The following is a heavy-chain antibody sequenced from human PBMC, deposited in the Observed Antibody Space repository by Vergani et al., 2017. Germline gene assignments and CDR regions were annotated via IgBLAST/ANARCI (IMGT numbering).Heavy chain of an antibody. Sequence: QVQLVQSGAEVKKPGASVKVSCKASGYTFTGYYMHWVRQAPGQGLEWMGIINPSGGSTSYAQKFQGRVTMTRDTSTSTVYMELSSLRSEDTAVYYCAKYSSSQKRADAFDIWGQGTMVTVSS. J-gene: IGHJ3*02. CDR1: GYTFTGYY. V-gene: IGHV1-46*01. D-gene: IGHD6-6*01. CDR3: AKYSSSQKRADAFDI. CDR2: INPSGGST.